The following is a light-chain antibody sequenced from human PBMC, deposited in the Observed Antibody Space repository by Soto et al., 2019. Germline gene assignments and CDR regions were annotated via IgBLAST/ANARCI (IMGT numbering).Light chain of an antibody. CDR2: WAS. CDR3: QQYYDGPWT. V-gene: IGKV4-1*01. J-gene: IGKJ1*01. CDR1: QSVLYSSNNRNY. Sequence: DIVMTQSPDCLSVSLGERATINCKSSQSVLYSSNNRNYLAWYQQKPRQPPKLLIYWASTRESGVPSRFSGSGSGTDFTLTTSSLQAEDMAVYYCQQYYDGPWTFGQGTKVDIK.